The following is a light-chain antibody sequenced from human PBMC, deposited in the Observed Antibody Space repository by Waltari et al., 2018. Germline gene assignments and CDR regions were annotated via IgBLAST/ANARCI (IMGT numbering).Light chain of an antibody. V-gene: IGLV2-14*03. CDR2: DVS. Sequence: QSALTQPASVSGSPGQSITISCTGTSSALGGYNYVSWYQQPPGKAPKLMIYDVSNRPSGVSNRISGSKSGNTASLTISGLRAEDEADYYCSSYTSSSTLWVFGGGTKLTVL. CDR3: SSYTSSSTLWV. CDR1: SSALGGYNY. J-gene: IGLJ3*02.